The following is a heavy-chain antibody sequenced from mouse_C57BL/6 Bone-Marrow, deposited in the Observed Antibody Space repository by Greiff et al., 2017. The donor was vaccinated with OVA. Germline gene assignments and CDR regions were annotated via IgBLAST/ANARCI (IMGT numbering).Heavy chain of an antibody. V-gene: IGHV5-12*01. D-gene: IGHD1-1*01. CDR2: ISNGGGST. Sequence: EVHLVESGGGLVQPGGSLKLSCAASGFTFSDYYMYWVRQTPEKRLEWVAYISNGGGSTYYPDTVKGRFTISRDNAKNTLYLQMSRLKSEDTAMYYCARRPSYGSSYDFDYWGQGTTLSVSS. CDR1: GFTFSDYY. J-gene: IGHJ2*01. CDR3: ARRPSYGSSYDFDY.